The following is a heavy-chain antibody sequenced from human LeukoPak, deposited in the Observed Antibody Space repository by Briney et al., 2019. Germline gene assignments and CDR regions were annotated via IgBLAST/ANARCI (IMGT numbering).Heavy chain of an antibody. Sequence: PSETLSLTCAVSGYSISSGYSWDWIRQPPGKGLEWIGYIYYSGSTNYNPSLKSRVTISVDTSKNQFSLKLSSVTAADTAVYYCARDRATMVRGVRDYYYYGMDVWGKGTTVTVSS. CDR2: IYYSGST. J-gene: IGHJ6*04. D-gene: IGHD3-10*01. V-gene: IGHV4-61*01. CDR1: GYSISSGYS. CDR3: ARDRATMVRGVRDYYYYGMDV.